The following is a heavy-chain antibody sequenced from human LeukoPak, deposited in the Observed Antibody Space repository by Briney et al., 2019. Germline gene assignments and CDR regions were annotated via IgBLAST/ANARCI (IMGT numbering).Heavy chain of an antibody. CDR3: AKDLRDQLLCGSDY. V-gene: IGHV3-23*01. CDR1: GFTFSSYA. J-gene: IGHJ4*02. Sequence: PGGSLRLSCAASGFTFSSYAMSWVRQAPGKGLEWVSAISGSGGSTYYADSVKGRFTISRDNSKNTLYLQMNSLRAEDTAIYYCAKDLRDQLLCGSDYWGQGILVTVSS. CDR2: ISGSGGST. D-gene: IGHD2-2*01.